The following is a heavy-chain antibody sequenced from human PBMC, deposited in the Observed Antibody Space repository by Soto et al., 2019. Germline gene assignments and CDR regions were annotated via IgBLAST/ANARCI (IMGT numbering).Heavy chain of an antibody. J-gene: IGHJ6*02. CDR3: ARDGDGVYGMDV. CDR2: IWYDGSNK. D-gene: IGHD3-3*01. V-gene: IGHV3-33*01. Sequence: QSGGSLRLSCAASGFTFSSYGMHWVRQAPGKGLEWVAVIWYDGSNKYYADSVKGRFTISRDNSKNTLYLQMNSLRAEDTAVYYCARDGDGVYGMDVWGQGTTVTVAS. CDR1: GFTFSSYG.